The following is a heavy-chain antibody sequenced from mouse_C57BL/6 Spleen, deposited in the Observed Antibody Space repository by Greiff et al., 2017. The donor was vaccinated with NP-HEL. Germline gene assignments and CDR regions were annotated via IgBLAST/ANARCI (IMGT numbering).Heavy chain of an antibody. CDR3: AIDSRYYAMDY. Sequence: QVQLKQPGAELVKPGASVKVSCKASGYTFTSYWMHWVKQRPGQGLEWIGRIHPSDSDTNYNQKFKGKATLTVDKSSSTAYMQLSSLTSEDSAVYYCAIDSRYYAMDYWGQGTSVTVSS. D-gene: IGHD3-2*01. V-gene: IGHV1-74*01. CDR1: GYTFTSYW. J-gene: IGHJ4*01. CDR2: IHPSDSDT.